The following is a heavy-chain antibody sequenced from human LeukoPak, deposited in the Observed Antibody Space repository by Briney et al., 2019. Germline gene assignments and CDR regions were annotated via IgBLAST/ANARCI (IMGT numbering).Heavy chain of an antibody. J-gene: IGHJ4*02. CDR1: GFTFSSYA. CDR2: ISYDGSNK. Sequence: PGGSLRLSCAASGFTFSSYAMHWVRQAPGKGLEWVAVISYDGSNKYYADSVKGRFTISRDNSKNTLYLQMNSLRAEDTAVYYCARDGWALQTYYYDSSGYYTDYWGQGTLVTVSS. V-gene: IGHV3-30-3*01. CDR3: ARDGWALQTYYYDSSGYYTDY. D-gene: IGHD3-22*01.